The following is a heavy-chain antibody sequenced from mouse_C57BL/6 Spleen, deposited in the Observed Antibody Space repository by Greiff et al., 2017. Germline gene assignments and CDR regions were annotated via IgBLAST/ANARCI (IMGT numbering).Heavy chain of an antibody. CDR1: GFTFSSYA. J-gene: IGHJ2*01. CDR2: ISDGGSYT. V-gene: IGHV5-4*01. Sequence: EVKLMESGGGLVKPGGSLQLSCAASGFTFSSYAMSWVRQTPEKRLEWVATISDGGSYTYYPDNVKGRFTISRDNAKNNLYLQMSHLKSEDTAMYYCARDIYYGNYVGYFDYWGQGTTLTVSS. D-gene: IGHD2-1*01. CDR3: ARDIYYGNYVGYFDY.